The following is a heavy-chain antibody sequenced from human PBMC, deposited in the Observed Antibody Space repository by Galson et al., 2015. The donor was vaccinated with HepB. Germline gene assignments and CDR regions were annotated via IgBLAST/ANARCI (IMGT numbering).Heavy chain of an antibody. Sequence: SLRLSCAASGFTFSSYAMHWVRQAPGKGLEWVAVISYDGSNKYYADSVKGRFTISRDNSKNTLYLQMNSLRAEDTAVYYCARVLRRSDADGSLNPWGQGTLFTVSS. CDR3: ARVLRRSDADGSLNP. D-gene: IGHD3-10*01. V-gene: IGHV3-30*04. CDR1: GFTFSSYA. J-gene: IGHJ5*02. CDR2: ISYDGSNK.